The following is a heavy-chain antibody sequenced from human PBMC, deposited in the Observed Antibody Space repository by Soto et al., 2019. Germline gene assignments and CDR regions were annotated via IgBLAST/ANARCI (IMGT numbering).Heavy chain of an antibody. V-gene: IGHV4-31*03. D-gene: IGHD3-10*01. Sequence: SETLSLTCTVSGGSISSGGYYWSWIRQHPGKGLEWIGYIYYSGSTYYNPSLKSRVTISVDTSKNQFSLKLSSVTAADTAVYYCARGSYYGSGSYFYWGQGTLVTVSS. CDR2: IYYSGST. CDR3: ARGSYYGSGSYFY. CDR1: GGSISSGGYY. J-gene: IGHJ4*02.